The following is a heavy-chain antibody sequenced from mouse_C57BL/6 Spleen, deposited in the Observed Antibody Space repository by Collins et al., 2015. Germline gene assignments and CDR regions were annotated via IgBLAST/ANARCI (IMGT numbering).Heavy chain of an antibody. CDR2: IYPGDGDT. D-gene: IGHD1-1*01. J-gene: IGHJ2*01. CDR1: ATHSVAPG. V-gene: IGHV1-82*01. Sequence: QVQLQQSGPELVKAWGLSERFPARLLATHSVAPGWNWVKQRPGKGLEWIGRIYPGDGDTKYNGKFKGKATLTADKSSSTAYMQLSSLTSEDSAVYFCARGDYYGSSLDYWGQGTTLTVSS. CDR3: ARGDYYGSSLDY.